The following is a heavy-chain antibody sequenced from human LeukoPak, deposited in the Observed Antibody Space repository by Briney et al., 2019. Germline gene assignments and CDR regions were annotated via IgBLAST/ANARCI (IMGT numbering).Heavy chain of an antibody. Sequence: TSVKVSCKASGFTFTSSAVQWVRQARGQCLEWIGWIVVGSGNTNYAQKFQERVTITRDMSTSTAYMELSSLRSEDTAVYYCAAAAKVSGMDVWGKGTTVTVSS. V-gene: IGHV1-58*01. J-gene: IGHJ6*04. D-gene: IGHD6-25*01. CDR3: AAAAKVSGMDV. CDR2: IVVGSGNT. CDR1: GFTFTSSA.